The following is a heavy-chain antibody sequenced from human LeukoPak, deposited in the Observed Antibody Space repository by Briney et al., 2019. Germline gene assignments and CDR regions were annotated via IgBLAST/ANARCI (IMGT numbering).Heavy chain of an antibody. CDR2: ISGNGDTT. V-gene: IGHV3-23*01. CDR3: AKGPHDRGYWYFDV. Sequence: GGSLRLSCVAPGFTFRNYAMTRVRQAPGKGLEWVSPISGNGDTTYYADSVKGRFTISRDNSKNTLYLQMNSLRAEDTAVYYCAKGPHDRGYWYFDVWGRGTLVTVSS. CDR1: GFTFRNYA. J-gene: IGHJ2*01.